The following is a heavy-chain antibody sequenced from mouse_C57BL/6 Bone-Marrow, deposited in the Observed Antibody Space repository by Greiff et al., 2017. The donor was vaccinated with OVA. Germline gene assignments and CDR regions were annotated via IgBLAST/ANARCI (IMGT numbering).Heavy chain of an antibody. V-gene: IGHV1-50*01. CDR1: GYTFTSYW. J-gene: IGHJ1*03. CDR2: IDPSDSYT. Sequence: QVQLQQPGAELVKPGASVKLSCKASGYTFTSYWMQWVKQRPGQGLEWIGEIDPSDSYTNYNQKFKGKATLTVDTSSSTAYMQLSSLTSEDSAVYYCARPGPEGYFDVWGTGTTVTVSS. CDR3: ARPGPEGYFDV.